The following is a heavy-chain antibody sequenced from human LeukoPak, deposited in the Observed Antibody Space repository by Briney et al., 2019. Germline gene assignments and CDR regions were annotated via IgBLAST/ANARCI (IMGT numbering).Heavy chain of an antibody. Sequence: PGGSVRLSCAASGFTFSSYAMHWVRQAPGKGLEWVAVISYDGSNKYYADSVKGRFTISRDNSKNTLYLQMNSLRAEDTAVYYCARDVSTIPAIGMVALDYWGQGTLVTVSS. D-gene: IGHD2-2*01. CDR2: ISYDGSNK. CDR1: GFTFSSYA. J-gene: IGHJ4*02. CDR3: ARDVSTIPAIGMVALDY. V-gene: IGHV3-30*14.